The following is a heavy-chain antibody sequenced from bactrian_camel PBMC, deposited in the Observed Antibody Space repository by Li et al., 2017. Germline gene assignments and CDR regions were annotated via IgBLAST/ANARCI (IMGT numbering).Heavy chain of an antibody. CDR3: ATVFGSWYSFGAGY. J-gene: IGHJ6*01. V-gene: IGHV3S9*01. D-gene: IGHD6*01. CDR2: VDADGTP. CDR1: GYTRAALS. Sequence: HVQLVESGGGSVQTGGSLTLSCVMSGYTRAALSLGWFRQGPGQGREGIAGVDADGTPSYVDSVKGRFTISRANVKNTVYLQMNSLKSEDTALYYCATVFGSWYSFGAGYWGQGTQVTVS.